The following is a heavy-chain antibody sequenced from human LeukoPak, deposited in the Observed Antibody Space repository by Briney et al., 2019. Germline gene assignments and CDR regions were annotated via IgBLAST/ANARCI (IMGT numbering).Heavy chain of an antibody. J-gene: IGHJ3*02. V-gene: IGHV4-59*01. Sequence: SETLSLTCTVSGGSISSYYWSWIRQPPGKGLEWIGYIYHSGNTNYKSSLKSRVTISLDTSQNQFSLKVTSVTAADTAVYYCARGGFLEWPRYDAFDIWGQGTMVTVSS. D-gene: IGHD3-3*01. CDR3: ARGGFLEWPRYDAFDI. CDR2: IYHSGNT. CDR1: GGSISSYY.